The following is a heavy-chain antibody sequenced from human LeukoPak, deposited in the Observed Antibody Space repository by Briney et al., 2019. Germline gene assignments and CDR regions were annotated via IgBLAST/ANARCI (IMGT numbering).Heavy chain of an antibody. Sequence: GASVKVSCKASGYTFTSYYMHWVRQAPGQGLEWMGIVNPSGGSTSYAQKFQGRVTMTRDTSTSTVYMELSSLRSEDTAVYYCARDPGIRYSNYGAYYMDVWGKGTTVTVSS. J-gene: IGHJ6*03. D-gene: IGHD4-11*01. V-gene: IGHV1-46*01. CDR2: VNPSGGST. CDR3: ARDPGIRYSNYGAYYMDV. CDR1: GYTFTSYY.